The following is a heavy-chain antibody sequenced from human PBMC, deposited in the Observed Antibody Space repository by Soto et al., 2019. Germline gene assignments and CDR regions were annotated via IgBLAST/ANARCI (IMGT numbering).Heavy chain of an antibody. Sequence: RGGSLRLPCAAPRFTFSSYAMHWVLQAPRKGLEWVPVISYVGSNKYYSDSVKCRFTMSRVIFKTTLYLHRTSPSGTDTAANYYARDRYPYYGSGSYIPNYYYYYGMDVWGQGTTVTVSS. CDR1: RFTFSSYA. J-gene: IGHJ6*02. D-gene: IGHD3-10*01. CDR2: ISYVGSNK. CDR3: ARDRYPYYGSGSYIPNYYYYYGMDV. V-gene: IGHV3-30-3*01.